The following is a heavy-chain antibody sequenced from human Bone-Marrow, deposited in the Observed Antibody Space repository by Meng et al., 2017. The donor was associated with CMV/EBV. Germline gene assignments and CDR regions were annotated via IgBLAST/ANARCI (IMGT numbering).Heavy chain of an antibody. Sequence: GESLKISCAASGFTFSSYGMHWVRQAPGKGLEWVSVIYSGGSTYYADSVKGRFTISRDNSKNTLYLQMNSLRAEDTAVYYCARGVKRSFFNYYYGMDVWGQGTTVTVSS. D-gene: IGHD3-3*01. CDR2: IYSGGST. V-gene: IGHV3-53*01. J-gene: IGHJ6*02. CDR1: GFTFSSYG. CDR3: ARGVKRSFFNYYYGMDV.